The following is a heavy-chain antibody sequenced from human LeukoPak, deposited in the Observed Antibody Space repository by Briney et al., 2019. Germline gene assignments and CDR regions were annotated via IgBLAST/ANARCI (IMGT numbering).Heavy chain of an antibody. CDR1: GFTFSSYG. CDR3: ARRSGQSATFDI. CDR2: IWYDGSNK. D-gene: IGHD3-3*01. J-gene: IGHJ4*02. Sequence: GGSLRLSCAASGFTFSSYGMHWVRQAPGKGLEWVAVIWYDGSNKYYADSVKGRFTISRDNSKNTLYLQMSSLRAEDTALYYCARRSGQSATFDIWGQGTLVTVSS. V-gene: IGHV3-33*01.